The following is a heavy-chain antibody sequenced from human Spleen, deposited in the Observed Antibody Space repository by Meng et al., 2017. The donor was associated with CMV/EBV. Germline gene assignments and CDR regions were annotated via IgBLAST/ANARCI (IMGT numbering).Heavy chain of an antibody. D-gene: IGHD3-10*01. CDR3: AKDRHYYGSGTYYNGPEF. CDR2: ITANGGTT. J-gene: IGHJ4*02. V-gene: IGHV3-23*01. Sequence: TFDSYAMNWVRQAPGRGLEWVSVITANGGTTFYSDSVKGRFSISRDNSKNTLYLQMIGLRAEDAAVYYCAKDRHYYGSGTYYNGPEFWGQGTLVTVSS. CDR1: TFDSYA.